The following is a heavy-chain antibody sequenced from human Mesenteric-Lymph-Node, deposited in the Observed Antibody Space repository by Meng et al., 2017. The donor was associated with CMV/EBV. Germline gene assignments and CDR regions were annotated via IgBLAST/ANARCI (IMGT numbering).Heavy chain of an antibody. CDR1: GFTFSTYW. CDR2: INQVGSEK. D-gene: IGHD1-1*01. Sequence: GGSLRLSCAASGFTFSTYWMSWVRQAPGKGLEWVANINQVGSEKYSVDSVKGRFTISRDNAKNLLFLQMNSLRAEDTAVYYCASGYLNGMDVWGQGTTVTVSS. CDR3: ASGYLNGMDV. V-gene: IGHV3-7*01. J-gene: IGHJ6*02.